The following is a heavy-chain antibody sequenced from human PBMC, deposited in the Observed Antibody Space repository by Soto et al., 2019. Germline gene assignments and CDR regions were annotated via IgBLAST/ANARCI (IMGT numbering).Heavy chain of an antibody. V-gene: IGHV1-18*01. J-gene: IGHJ4*02. D-gene: IGHD6-19*01. Sequence: QVQLVQSGSEVKKPGASVKVSCKASGYTFTSYGISWVRQAPGQGLEWMGWISAYNGNTKYAQKLQGRVTMTTDTSTSRAYMEVRSLRSDDTAVYYCARDLAVGLVDYWGQGTLVTVSS. CDR1: GYTFTSYG. CDR3: ARDLAVGLVDY. CDR2: ISAYNGNT.